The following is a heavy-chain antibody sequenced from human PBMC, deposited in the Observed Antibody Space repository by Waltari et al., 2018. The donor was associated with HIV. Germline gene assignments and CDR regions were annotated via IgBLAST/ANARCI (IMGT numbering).Heavy chain of an antibody. CDR2: ISHSGST. J-gene: IGHJ4*02. CDR3: ASAPPYSFGSGSPRKYFLF. CDR1: GGSFSGYY. Sequence: QVQLQQFGAGLLKPSETLFLTCGVYGGSFSGYYWSWIRQPPTTGLECSGEISHSGSTNYNPSLKSRVIISVDTSKNQCSLKLNSVTAADTAVYFCASAPPYSFGSGSPRKYFLFWGQGTLVTVSS. V-gene: IGHV4-34*02. D-gene: IGHD3-10*01.